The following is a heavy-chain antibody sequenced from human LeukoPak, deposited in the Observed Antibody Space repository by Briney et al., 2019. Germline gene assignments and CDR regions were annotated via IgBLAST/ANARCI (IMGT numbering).Heavy chain of an antibody. CDR3: ARSPEWDPKQLGFKYFDY. D-gene: IGHD1-26*01. Sequence: GGSLRLSCAASGFTFSSYSMNWVRQAPGKGLEWVSGINWNGGDKRYADSVRGRFTISRDNAKNSLYLHMNSLRGEDTALYYCARSPEWDPKQLGFKYFDYWGQGTLVTVSS. J-gene: IGHJ4*02. V-gene: IGHV3-20*04. CDR2: INWNGGDK. CDR1: GFTFSSYS.